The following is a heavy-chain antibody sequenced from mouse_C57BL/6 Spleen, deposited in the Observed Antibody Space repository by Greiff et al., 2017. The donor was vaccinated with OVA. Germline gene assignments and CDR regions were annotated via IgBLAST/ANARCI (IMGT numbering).Heavy chain of an antibody. D-gene: IGHD1-1*01. J-gene: IGHJ1*03. Sequence: QVTLKESGPGILQSSQTLSLTCSFSGFSLSTSGMGVSWLRQPSGMGLEWLANIYWDDDKRYNPSLKSRPSLSKDTSRNQVFLKITRVDTADTATYYCARRGDYYGSPWYVDVWGTGTTVTVSS. V-gene: IGHV8-12*01. CDR2: IYWDDDK. CDR3: ARRGDYYGSPWYVDV. CDR1: GFSLSTSGMG.